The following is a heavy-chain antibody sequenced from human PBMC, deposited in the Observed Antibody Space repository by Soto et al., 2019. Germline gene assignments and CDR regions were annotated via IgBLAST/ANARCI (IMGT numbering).Heavy chain of an antibody. CDR2: IYYIGNT. CDR3: ASTKTLSYDILTGYYDWYYFDY. V-gene: IGHV4-39*02. CDR1: GGSISTRGSY. J-gene: IGHJ4*02. Sequence: PSETLSLTCTVSGGSISTRGSYWGWIRQPPGKGLEWIGSIYYIGNTYYNPSLKSRVAISIDSSKTRFSLNLNSVTTADTAVYYCASTKTLSYDILTGYYDWYYFDYWGQGTLVTVSS. D-gene: IGHD3-9*01.